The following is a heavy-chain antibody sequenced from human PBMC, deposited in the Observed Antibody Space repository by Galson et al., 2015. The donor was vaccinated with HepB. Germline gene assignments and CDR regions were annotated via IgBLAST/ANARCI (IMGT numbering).Heavy chain of an antibody. V-gene: IGHV3-11*03. Sequence: SLRLSCAASGFTFSDYYMSWIRQAPGKGLEWVAYIGKSRSYTNYADSVKSRFTISRDNAKNSLYLQMDNLRAGDTAVYFCARPGSITAHRYYDVWGQGTMVTVSS. CDR1: GFTFSDYY. J-gene: IGHJ3*01. CDR2: IGKSRSYT. D-gene: IGHD6-6*01. CDR3: ARPGSITAHRYYDV.